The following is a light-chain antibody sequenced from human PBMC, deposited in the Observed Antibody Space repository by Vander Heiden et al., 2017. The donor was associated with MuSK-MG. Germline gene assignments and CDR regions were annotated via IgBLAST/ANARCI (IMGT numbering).Light chain of an antibody. CDR3: QQYRSTPRT. CDR2: WAS. J-gene: IGKJ3*01. Sequence: DIVMTQSPDSLAVSLGERATINCKSSQSVLYSSNNKNNLAWYQQKPGQPPKLLIYWASTRESGVPDRFSGSGSGTDFTLTISSLQTEDVAVYYCQQYRSTPRTFGPGTKVVIK. V-gene: IGKV4-1*01. CDR1: QSVLYSSNNKNN.